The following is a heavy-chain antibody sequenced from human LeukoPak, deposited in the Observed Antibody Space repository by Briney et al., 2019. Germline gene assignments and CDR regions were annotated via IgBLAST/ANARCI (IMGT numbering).Heavy chain of an antibody. V-gene: IGHV3-30-3*01. CDR1: GFTFSSYA. CDR2: ISYDGSNK. CDR3: ARDGPTNWFDP. Sequence: GGSLRLSCPASGFTFSSYAMHWVRQAPGKGREWVAVISYDGSNKYYADSVKGRFTISRDNSKNTLYLQMNSLRAEDTAVYYCARDGPTNWFDPWGQGTLVTVSS. J-gene: IGHJ5*02.